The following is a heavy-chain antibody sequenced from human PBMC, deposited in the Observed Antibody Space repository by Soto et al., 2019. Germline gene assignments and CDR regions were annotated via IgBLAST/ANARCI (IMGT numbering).Heavy chain of an antibody. Sequence: GASVNVSCKASGGTFSSYAISWVRQAPGQGLEWMGGIIPIFGTANYAQKFQGRVTITADESTSTAYMELSSLRSEDTAVYYCARAVMSRRPTHDAFDIWGQGTMVTVSS. J-gene: IGHJ3*02. CDR3: ARAVMSRRPTHDAFDI. CDR2: IIPIFGTA. V-gene: IGHV1-69*13. CDR1: GGTFSSYA.